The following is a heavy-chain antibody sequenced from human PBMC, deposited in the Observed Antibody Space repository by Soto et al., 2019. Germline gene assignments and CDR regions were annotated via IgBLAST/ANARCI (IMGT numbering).Heavy chain of an antibody. CDR3: AKAAWIYDFWSRIDP. J-gene: IGHJ5*02. Sequence: GGSLILSCAASRFIFISDAMNWVRQAPGKGLEWVSSMSGSGAGTYYADSVKGRFTISRDNAKNTLYLQMNSLRAEDTAVYYCAKAAWIYDFWSRIDPWGQGTLVTVSS. CDR2: MSGSGAGT. V-gene: IGHV3-23*01. D-gene: IGHD3-3*01. CDR1: RFIFISDA.